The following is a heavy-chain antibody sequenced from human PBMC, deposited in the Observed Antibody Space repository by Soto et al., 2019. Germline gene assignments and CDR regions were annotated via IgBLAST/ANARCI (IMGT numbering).Heavy chain of an antibody. J-gene: IGHJ4*02. Sequence: GGSLSLSCAVAGFTFSSYRMNWVHQAAGKGQEWVAHIRGSSTIYCVDSAKGRFTVSRDNSKSSLYLQMKSLRDEDTAVYYCERVSYGGNLGYWGQGTLVTVSS. CDR1: GFTFSSYR. CDR3: ERVSYGGNLGY. V-gene: IGHV3-48*02. D-gene: IGHD2-15*01. CDR2: IRGSSTI.